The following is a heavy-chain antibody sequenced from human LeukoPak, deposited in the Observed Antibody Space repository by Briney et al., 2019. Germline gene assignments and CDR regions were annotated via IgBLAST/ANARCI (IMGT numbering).Heavy chain of an antibody. J-gene: IGHJ4*02. CDR3: AKFGAHIVVVTALGY. CDR2: ISGSGGST. D-gene: IGHD2-21*02. V-gene: IGHV3-23*01. Sequence: GGSLRLSCAASGFTFSSYAMSWVRQAPGKGLEWVSAISGSGGSTYYVDSVKGRFTISRDNSKNTLYLQMNSLRAEDTAVYYCAKFGAHIVVVTALGYWGQGTLVTVSS. CDR1: GFTFSSYA.